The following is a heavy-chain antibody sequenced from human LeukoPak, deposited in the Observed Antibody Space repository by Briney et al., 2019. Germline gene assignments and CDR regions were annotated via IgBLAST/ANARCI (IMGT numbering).Heavy chain of an antibody. CDR3: AKGDNYGVPRVDY. J-gene: IGHJ4*02. V-gene: IGHV3-23*01. D-gene: IGHD4-17*01. CDR1: GFTFSSYA. Sequence: PGRSLRLSCAASGFTFSSYAMSWVRQAPGKGLEWVSSIGGRGGTTYYADSVKGRFTISRDNSKNTLYLQMNSLRAEDTAVFYCAKGDNYGVPRVDYWGQGTLVTVSS. CDR2: IGGRGGTT.